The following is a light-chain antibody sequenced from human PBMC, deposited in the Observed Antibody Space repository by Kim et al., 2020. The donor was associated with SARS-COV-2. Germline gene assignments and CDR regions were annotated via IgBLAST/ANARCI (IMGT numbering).Light chain of an antibody. CDR1: KLGDKY. CDR3: QAWDSSTVV. CDR2: QDS. J-gene: IGLJ2*01. Sequence: SYELTQPPSVSVSPGQTDSITCSGDKLGDKYACWYQQKPGQSPVLVIYQDSKRPSGIPERFSGSNSGNTATLTISGTQAMDEADYYCQAWDSSTVVFGGGTQLTV. V-gene: IGLV3-1*01.